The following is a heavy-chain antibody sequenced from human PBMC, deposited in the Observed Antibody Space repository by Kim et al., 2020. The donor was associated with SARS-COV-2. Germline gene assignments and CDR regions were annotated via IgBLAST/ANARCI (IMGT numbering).Heavy chain of an antibody. J-gene: IGHJ4*02. CDR3: LSSSSAPYYFDY. Sequence: YYTPSLKSVVTISVDTSTHQFSLKLGSVTAADTAVYYCLSSSSAPYYFDYWGQGTLVTVSS. V-gene: IGHV4-39*07. D-gene: IGHD6-6*01.